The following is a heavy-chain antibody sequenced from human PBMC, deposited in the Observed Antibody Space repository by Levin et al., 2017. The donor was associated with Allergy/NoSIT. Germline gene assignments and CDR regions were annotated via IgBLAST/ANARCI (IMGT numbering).Heavy chain of an antibody. Sequence: GGSLRLSCAASGFTFSSYGMHWVRQAPGKGLEWVAVISYDGSNKYYADSVKGRFTISRDNSKNTLYLQMNSLRAEDTAVYYCASDVGEDCSSTSCRDYWGQGTLVTVSS. CDR3: ASDVGEDCSSTSCRDY. CDR2: ISYDGSNK. J-gene: IGHJ4*02. V-gene: IGHV3-30*03. D-gene: IGHD2-2*01. CDR1: GFTFSSYG.